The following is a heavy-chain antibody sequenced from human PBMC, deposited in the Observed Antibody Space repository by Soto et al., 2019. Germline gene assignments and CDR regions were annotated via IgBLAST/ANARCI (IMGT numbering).Heavy chain of an antibody. J-gene: IGHJ3*02. CDR2: ISYDGSNK. CDR1: GFTFSSYG. V-gene: IGHV3-30*18. D-gene: IGHD2-15*01. CDR3: AKEHTPWQLPLAAAFDI. Sequence: PGGSLRLSCAASGFTFSSYGMHWVRQAPGKGLEWVAVISYDGSNKYYADSVKGRFTISRDNSKNTLYLQMNSLRAEDTAVYYCAKEHTPWQLPLAAAFDIWGQGTMVTVSS.